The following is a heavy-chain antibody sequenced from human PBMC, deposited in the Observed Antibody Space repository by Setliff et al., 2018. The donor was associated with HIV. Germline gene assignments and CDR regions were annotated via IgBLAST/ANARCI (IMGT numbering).Heavy chain of an antibody. CDR2: IYYSGST. V-gene: IGHV4-59*12. CDR1: GGSISSYY. J-gene: IGHJ4*02. CDR3: ARNREGFDY. Sequence: ETLSLTCTVSGGSISSYYWSWIRQPPGKGLEWIGYIYYSGSTNYNPSLKSRVTISVDTSKNQFSLKLSSVTAADTAVYYCARNREGFDYWGQGTLVTVSS.